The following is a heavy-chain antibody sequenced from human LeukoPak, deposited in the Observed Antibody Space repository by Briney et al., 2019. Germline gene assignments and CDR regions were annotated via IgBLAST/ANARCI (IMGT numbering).Heavy chain of an antibody. CDR3: AREVIMITFGGAPGWFDP. J-gene: IGHJ5*02. D-gene: IGHD3-16*01. CDR1: GATFTSYA. V-gene: IGHV1-69*06. Sequence: SLKVSCKASGATFTSYAISWVRQAPGQGLEWIRGIIPIFGTADYAQNFQGRVTITADKSTSTAYMELSSLRSEDTAVYYCAREVIMITFGGAPGWFDPWGQGTLVTVSS. CDR2: IIPIFGTA.